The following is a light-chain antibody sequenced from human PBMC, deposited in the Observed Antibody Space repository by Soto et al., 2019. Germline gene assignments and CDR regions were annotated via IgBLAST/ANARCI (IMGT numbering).Light chain of an antibody. CDR2: AAT. CDR1: QGIRND. Sequence: AIQMTQSPSSLSASVGDRVTITCRASQGIRNDLGWYQQKPGKAPKLLIYAATTLQSGVPSRFSGSGSGTDFTLTISSLQPEDFATYYCLKDYNYPLTFGGGTKVEIK. CDR3: LKDYNYPLT. V-gene: IGKV1-6*01. J-gene: IGKJ4*01.